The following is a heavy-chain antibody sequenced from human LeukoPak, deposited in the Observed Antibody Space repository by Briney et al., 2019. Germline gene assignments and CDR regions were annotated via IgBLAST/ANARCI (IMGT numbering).Heavy chain of an antibody. CDR2: IYTSGST. CDR3: ARARYYDFWSGPMRDYYYYYYMDV. Sequence: SETLSLTCTVSGGSISSCYWSWIRQPAGKGPEWIGRIYTSGSTNYNPSLKSRVTMSVDTSKNQFSLKLSSVTAADTAVYYCARARYYDFWSGPMRDYYYYYYMDVWGKGTTVTVSS. D-gene: IGHD3-3*01. V-gene: IGHV4-4*07. J-gene: IGHJ6*03. CDR1: GGSISSCY.